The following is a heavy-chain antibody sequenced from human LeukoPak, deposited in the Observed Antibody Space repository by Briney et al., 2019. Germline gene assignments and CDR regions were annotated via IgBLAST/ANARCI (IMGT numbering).Heavy chain of an antibody. V-gene: IGHV1-18*01. CDR1: GYTFTSYG. CDR2: ISAYNGNT. D-gene: IGHD4-17*01. Sequence: ASVKVSCKASGYTFTSYGISWVRQAPGQGLEWMGWISAYNGNTNYAQKLQGRVTMTTDTSTSTAYMELRSLRSDDTAVYYCARSPYHDYGDYVSWFDPWGQGTLVTVSS. J-gene: IGHJ5*02. CDR3: ARSPYHDYGDYVSWFDP.